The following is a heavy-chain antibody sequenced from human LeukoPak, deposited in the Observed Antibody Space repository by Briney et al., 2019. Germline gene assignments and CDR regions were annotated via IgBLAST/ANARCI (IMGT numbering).Heavy chain of an antibody. CDR2: IRYDENTK. V-gene: IGHV3-30*02. CDR1: GFPFRSSG. J-gene: IGHJ4*02. D-gene: IGHD5-24*01. Sequence: GGSLRLSCTAPGFPFRSSGMQWVRQAPGKGLEWVACIRYDENTKYYADSVKGRFTVSRDNSENTLFLQMNSLRAEDTAVYYCAKENTRDGYRHFHYWGQGTQLTVSS. CDR3: AKENTRDGYRHFHY.